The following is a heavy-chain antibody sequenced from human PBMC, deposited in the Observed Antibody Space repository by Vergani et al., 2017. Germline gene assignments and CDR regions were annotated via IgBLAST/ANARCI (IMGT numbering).Heavy chain of an antibody. CDR2: IYPGDSDT. J-gene: IGHJ4*02. CDR1: GYSFTSYW. D-gene: IGHD6-6*01. V-gene: IGHV5-51*01. Sequence: EVQLVQSGAEVKKPGESLKISCKGSGYSFTSYWIGWVRQMPGKGLEWMGIIYPGDSDTRYSPSFQGQVTISADKSISTAYLQWSSLKASDTAMYSCARHVPPRKYSSSSPDYWGQGTLVTVSS. CDR3: ARHVPPRKYSSSSPDY.